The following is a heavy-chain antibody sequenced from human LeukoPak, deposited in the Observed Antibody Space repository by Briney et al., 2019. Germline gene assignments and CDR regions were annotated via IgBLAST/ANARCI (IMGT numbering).Heavy chain of an antibody. Sequence: GGSLRLSCAASGFTFSNYVMNCVRQAPGKGLEWVAIISYGGSNKYYADSVKGRFTISRGNSKNTLYLQMNSLRAEVTAVYYCATSYDSSGYPFDYWGQGTLVTFSS. CDR2: ISYGGSNK. V-gene: IGHV3-30-3*01. CDR3: ATSYDSSGYPFDY. CDR1: GFTFSNYV. J-gene: IGHJ4*02. D-gene: IGHD3-22*01.